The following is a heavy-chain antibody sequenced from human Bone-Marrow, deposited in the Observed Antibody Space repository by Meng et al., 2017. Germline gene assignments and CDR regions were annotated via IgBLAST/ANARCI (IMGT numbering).Heavy chain of an antibody. V-gene: IGHV3-33*01. CDR1: GFTFSSYG. D-gene: IGHD2-2*01. Sequence: GGSLRLSCAASGFTFSSYGMHWVRQAPGKGLEWVAVIWYDGSNKYYADSVKGRFTISRDNSKNTLYLQMNSLRAEDTAVYYCARAVVPAAISVYYYYYGMDVWGQGTTVTVSS. CDR2: IWYDGSNK. J-gene: IGHJ6*02. CDR3: ARAVVPAAISVYYYYYGMDV.